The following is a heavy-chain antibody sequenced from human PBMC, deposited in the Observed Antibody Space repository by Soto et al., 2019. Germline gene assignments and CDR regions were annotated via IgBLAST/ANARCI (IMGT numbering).Heavy chain of an antibody. D-gene: IGHD2-21*02. V-gene: IGHV3-49*04. CDR1: GFTFGDYA. Sequence: RSLRLSCTASGFTFGDYAMIWVGQAPGKMLECVGFIRSKAYGGTTEYAESVKGRITISRDDSKSIAYLQMNSLKTEHTAVYYCTRARVAYCGGDCYPNYFQQWGQGTLVTVSS. CDR3: TRARVAYCGGDCYPNYFQQ. J-gene: IGHJ1*01. CDR2: IRSKAYGGTT.